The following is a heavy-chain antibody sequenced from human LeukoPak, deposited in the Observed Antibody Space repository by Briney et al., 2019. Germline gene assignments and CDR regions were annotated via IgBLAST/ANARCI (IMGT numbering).Heavy chain of an antibody. D-gene: IGHD2-2*01. Sequence: SETLSLTCTVSGGSISSSSYYWGRIRQPPGKGLEWIGSIYYSGSTYYNPSLKSRVTISVDTSKNQFSLKLSSVTAADTAVYYCARGVVDGLGVRFDPWGQGTLVTVSS. CDR3: ARGVVDGLGVRFDP. CDR2: IYYSGST. CDR1: GGSISSSSYY. J-gene: IGHJ5*02. V-gene: IGHV4-39*07.